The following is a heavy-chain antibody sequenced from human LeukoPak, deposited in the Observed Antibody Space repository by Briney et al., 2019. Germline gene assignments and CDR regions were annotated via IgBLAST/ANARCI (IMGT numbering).Heavy chain of an antibody. Sequence: GESLKISCKGSGYSFTSYWIGWVRQMPGKGLEWMGIIYPGDSDTRYSPSFQGQVTISADKSISTAYLQWSSLKASDTAMYYCAAKGYCSSTSCYTSGDWFDPWGQRTLVTVSS. CDR1: GYSFTSYW. CDR2: IYPGDSDT. CDR3: AAKGYCSSTSCYTSGDWFDP. D-gene: IGHD2-2*02. J-gene: IGHJ5*02. V-gene: IGHV5-51*01.